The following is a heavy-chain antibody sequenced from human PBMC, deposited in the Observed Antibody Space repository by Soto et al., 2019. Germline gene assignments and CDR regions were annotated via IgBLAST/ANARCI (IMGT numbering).Heavy chain of an antibody. Sequence: QVHLVQSGTEVKKPGSSVKVSCKASGDTFNNYAISWVRQAPGQGLQWMGGIIPIYDSPSYAQGSHNRVTITADRSPSKAHLELNGLTSEDTAVYYCAATTFLSGVSGYFHLAFWGQGTLVTVS. D-gene: IGHD3-3*01. J-gene: IGHJ4*02. V-gene: IGHV1-69*06. CDR3: AATTFLSGVSGYFHLAF. CDR2: IIPIYDSP. CDR1: GDTFNNYA.